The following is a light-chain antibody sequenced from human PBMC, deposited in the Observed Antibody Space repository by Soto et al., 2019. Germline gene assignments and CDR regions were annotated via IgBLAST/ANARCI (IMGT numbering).Light chain of an antibody. J-gene: IGLJ1*01. CDR1: SSDVGGSNY. CDR3: GSYSSSSTLYV. CDR2: AVS. Sequence: QSVLTQPASVSGSPGQSITISCTGTSSDVGGSNYVSWYQQHPGKAPKLMIYAVSNRPSGVSNRFSGSKSGNTASLTISGLQAEDEADYYCGSYSSSSTLYVFGTGTKVTVL. V-gene: IGLV2-14*03.